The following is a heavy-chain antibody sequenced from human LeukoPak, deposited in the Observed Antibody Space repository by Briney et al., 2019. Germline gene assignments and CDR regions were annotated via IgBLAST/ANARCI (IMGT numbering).Heavy chain of an antibody. D-gene: IGHD3-22*01. CDR3: ARGRSGYGPFDAFDL. CDR1: GYTFSTYA. J-gene: IGHJ3*01. CDR2: ISSSGVNT. V-gene: IGHV3-23*01. Sequence: GGSLRLSCTASGYTFSTYAMTWVRQAPGKGLEWVSAISSSGVNTYYADSVKGRFAASRDNSKNTLYLQMNSLRAEDTAVYYCARGRSGYGPFDAFDLWGQGTWVTVSS.